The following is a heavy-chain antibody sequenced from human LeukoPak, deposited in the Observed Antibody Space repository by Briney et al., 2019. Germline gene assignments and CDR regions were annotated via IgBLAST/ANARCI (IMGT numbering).Heavy chain of an antibody. V-gene: IGHV3-11*06. CDR3: ARLRPGYYFDY. D-gene: IGHD4-17*01. J-gene: IGHJ4*02. CDR2: ISSSSDT. Sequence: GGSLRLSCAASGFTFSDYYMSWIRQAPGKGLEWVSYISSSSDTKYAGSVKGRFTISRDNAKNSLFLQMNSLRDEDTAVYYCARLRPGYYFDYWGQGALVTVSS. CDR1: GFTFSDYY.